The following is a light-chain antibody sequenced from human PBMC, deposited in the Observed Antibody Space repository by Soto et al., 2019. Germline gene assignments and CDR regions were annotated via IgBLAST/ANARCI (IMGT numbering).Light chain of an antibody. Sequence: DIQLTQSPSTLSASVGDRVTITCRASQSISNWLAWYQQKPGKAPKVLIHKASSLKSGVPSRFSGSGSGTEFTLTTTSMQPDESAPYYCQQYNRLSSVSFGGGTKVEI. V-gene: IGKV1-5*03. J-gene: IGKJ4*01. CDR1: QSISNW. CDR2: KAS. CDR3: QQYNRLSSVS.